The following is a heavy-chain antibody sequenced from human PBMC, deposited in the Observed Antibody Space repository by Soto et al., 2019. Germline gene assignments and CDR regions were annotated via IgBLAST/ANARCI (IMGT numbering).Heavy chain of an antibody. CDR2: ISGSGGST. J-gene: IGHJ1*01. D-gene: IGHD3-10*01. CDR3: AKDSLELLWFGELLPFQH. Sequence: GVSLRLSCAASGFTFSSYAMSWVRQAPGKGLEWVSAISGSGGSTYYADSVKGRFTISRDNSKNTLYLQMNSLRAEDTAVYYCAKDSLELLWFGELLPFQHWGQGTLVTVSS. CDR1: GFTFSSYA. V-gene: IGHV3-23*01.